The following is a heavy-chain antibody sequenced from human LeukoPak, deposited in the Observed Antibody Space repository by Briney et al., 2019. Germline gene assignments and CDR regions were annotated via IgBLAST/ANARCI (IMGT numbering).Heavy chain of an antibody. Sequence: GGSLRLSCAASGFTFSSYGMNWVRQAPGKGLEWVSSISSSSSYIYYADSVKGRFTISRDNAKNSLYLQMNSLRAEDTAVYYCARLDSSSWYVDYWGQGTLVTVSS. J-gene: IGHJ4*02. CDR1: GFTFSSYG. CDR3: ARLDSSSWYVDY. V-gene: IGHV3-21*01. D-gene: IGHD6-13*01. CDR2: ISSSSSYI.